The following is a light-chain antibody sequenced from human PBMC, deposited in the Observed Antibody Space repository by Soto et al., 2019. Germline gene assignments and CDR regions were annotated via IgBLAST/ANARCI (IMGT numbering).Light chain of an antibody. CDR2: KVS. Sequence: DILMTQTQLSSPVTVGQAASISCRSSQSLVHGDGSTYLSWLQQRPGQPPRLLIYKVSKRVSGVPDRFSGSGGGADCTLKISRVEAEDVGVYYCMQATQHPGTFGQGTKLEI. J-gene: IGKJ2*01. CDR1: QSLVHGDGSTY. V-gene: IGKV2-24*01. CDR3: MQATQHPGT.